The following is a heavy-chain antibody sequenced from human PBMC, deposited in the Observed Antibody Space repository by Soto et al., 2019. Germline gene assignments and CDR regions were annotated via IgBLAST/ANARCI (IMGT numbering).Heavy chain of an antibody. Sequence: GVSLRLSCAASGFNFGLYEMNWVRQAPGKGLEWISYINSRSDIIHYADSVKGRFSISRDNARSSLYLQMNSLRVEDSGVYFCAREGFSYAEYWGKGTRVTDSS. J-gene: IGHJ4*02. CDR3: AREGFSYAEY. CDR2: INSRSDII. CDR1: GFNFGLYE. V-gene: IGHV3-48*03. D-gene: IGHD3-16*01.